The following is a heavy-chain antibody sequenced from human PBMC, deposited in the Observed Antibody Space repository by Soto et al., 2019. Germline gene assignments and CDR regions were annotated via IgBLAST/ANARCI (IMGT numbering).Heavy chain of an antibody. Sequence: QVQLVQSGAEVKKPGSSVKVSCKASGGTFSSYTISWVRQAPGQGLEWMGRIIPILGIANYAQRFQGRVTITADKSTSTAYMGLSSLRSEGTAVYYCARDRGAGGENSWGQGTLVTVSS. CDR1: GGTFSSYT. J-gene: IGHJ4*02. D-gene: IGHD3-10*01. CDR3: ARDRGAGGENS. CDR2: IIPILGIA. V-gene: IGHV1-69*08.